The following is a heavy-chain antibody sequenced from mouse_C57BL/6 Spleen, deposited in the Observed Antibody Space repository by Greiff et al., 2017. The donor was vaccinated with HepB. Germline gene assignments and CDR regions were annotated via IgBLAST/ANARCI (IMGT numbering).Heavy chain of an antibody. V-gene: IGHV1-69*01. Sequence: VQLQQSGAELVMPGASVKLSCKASGYTFTSYWMHWVKQRPGQGLEWIGEIDPSDSYTNYNQKFKGKSTLTVDKSSSTAYMQLSSLPSEDSAVYYCARSQYYGSSRYFDVWGTGTTVTVSS. CDR3: ARSQYYGSSRYFDV. CDR1: GYTFTSYW. J-gene: IGHJ1*03. D-gene: IGHD1-1*01. CDR2: IDPSDSYT.